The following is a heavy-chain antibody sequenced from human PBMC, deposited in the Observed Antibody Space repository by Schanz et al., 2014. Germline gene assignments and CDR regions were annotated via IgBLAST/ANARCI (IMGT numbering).Heavy chain of an antibody. Sequence: QVHLAESGGGVVQPGRSLRLSCAASGFTFSQYGMHWVRQAPGKGLEWVAVISYDGTNEYYAESVKGRFTISRDNAKNTFYLHMNSLRNEDTAVYFCAKDRGDGYSNGIFQYWGQGTLVTVSS. CDR2: ISYDGTNE. CDR3: AKDRGDGYSNGIFQY. J-gene: IGHJ4*02. CDR1: GFTFSQYG. D-gene: IGHD5-18*01. V-gene: IGHV3-30*18.